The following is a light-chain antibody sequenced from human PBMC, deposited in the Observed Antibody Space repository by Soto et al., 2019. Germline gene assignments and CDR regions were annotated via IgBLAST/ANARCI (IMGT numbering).Light chain of an antibody. CDR1: SGHSSYI. CDR3: ETWDFNTRV. CDR2: LEGSGSY. J-gene: IGLJ3*02. Sequence: QPVLTQSSSASASLGSSVKLTCTLSSGHSSYIIAWHQQQPGKAPRYLMKLEGSGSYNKGSGVPDRFSGSSSAADRYLTITNLPVENEADYYCETWDFNTRVFGGGTKLT. V-gene: IGLV4-60*02.